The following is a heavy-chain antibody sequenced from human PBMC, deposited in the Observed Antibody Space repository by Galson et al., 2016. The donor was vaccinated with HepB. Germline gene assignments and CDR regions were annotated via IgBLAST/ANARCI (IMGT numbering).Heavy chain of an antibody. CDR3: ARDPGRIAAAGHLDS. J-gene: IGHJ5*01. D-gene: IGHD6-13*01. CDR1: GFIVSSHY. CDR2: IYSGGAT. Sequence: SLRLSCAASGFIVSSHYMNWVRQAPGKGLEWVSIIYSGGATYYADSVKGRFTISRDNSKNTLHLQMNSLRAEDTAIYYCARDPGRIAAAGHLDSWGQGTLVTVSS. V-gene: IGHV3-53*01.